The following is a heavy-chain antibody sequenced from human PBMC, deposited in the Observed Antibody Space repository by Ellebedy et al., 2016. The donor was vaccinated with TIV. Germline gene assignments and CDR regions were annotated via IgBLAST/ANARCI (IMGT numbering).Heavy chain of an antibody. CDR1: GFTFSSYA. D-gene: IGHD3-16*01. J-gene: IGHJ6*02. V-gene: IGHV3-30*01. Sequence: PGGSLRLSCAASGFTFSSYAMHWVRQAPGKGLEWVALISYGGNDKYYADSVKGRFTISRDNSKNTVYLQINSLRREDTAVFYCARDEWSYADYYYHGMDVWGQGTTVTVSS. CDR3: ARDEWSYADYYYHGMDV. CDR2: ISYGGNDK.